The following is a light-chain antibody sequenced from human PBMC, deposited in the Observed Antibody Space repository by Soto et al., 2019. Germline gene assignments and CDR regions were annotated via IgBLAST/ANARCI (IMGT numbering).Light chain of an antibody. CDR2: EVT. CDR1: SSDVGGFNY. CDR3: SSYANSNILL. Sequence: LTQPASVSGSPGQSITISCTGTSSDVGGFNYVSWYQHHPGKAPKLIVYEVTQRPSGVSGRFSGSKSGNTASLTLSGLQAEDEADYYCSSYANSNILLFGGGTKVTVL. J-gene: IGLJ2*01. V-gene: IGLV2-14*01.